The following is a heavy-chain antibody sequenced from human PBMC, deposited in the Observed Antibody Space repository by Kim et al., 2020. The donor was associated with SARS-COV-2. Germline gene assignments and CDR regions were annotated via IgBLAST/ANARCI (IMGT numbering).Heavy chain of an antibody. CDR2: IDPSDSYT. D-gene: IGHD2-2*01. Sequence: GESLKISCKGSGYSYTSYWISWVRQMPGKGLEWMGRIDPSDSYTNYSPSFQGHVTISTDKSISTAYLQWSRLEASDTAIYYCARHYYCSSTSCPPPFDYWGQGTLVTVSS. V-gene: IGHV5-10-1*01. CDR3: ARHYYCSSTSCPPPFDY. CDR1: GYSYTSYW. J-gene: IGHJ4*02.